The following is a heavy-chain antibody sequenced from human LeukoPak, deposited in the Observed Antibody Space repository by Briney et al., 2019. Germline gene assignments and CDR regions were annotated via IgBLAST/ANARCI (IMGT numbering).Heavy chain of an antibody. Sequence: PGGSLRLSCAASEFIVSSNYMSWVRQAPGKGLEWVSAISGSGGSTYYADSVKGRFTISRDNSKNTLYLQMNSLRAEDTAVYYCAKGARRGGDCYSDYWGQGTLVTVSS. CDR3: AKGARRGGDCYSDY. J-gene: IGHJ4*02. CDR2: ISGSGGST. V-gene: IGHV3-23*01. D-gene: IGHD2-21*02. CDR1: EFIVSSNY.